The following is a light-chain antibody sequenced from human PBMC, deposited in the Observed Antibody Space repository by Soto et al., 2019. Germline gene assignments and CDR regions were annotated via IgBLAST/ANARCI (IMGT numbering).Light chain of an antibody. CDR3: QQYDNLPLT. V-gene: IGKV1-33*01. CDR1: QDISNY. J-gene: IGKJ4*01. CDR2: DAS. Sequence: DIQMTQSPSSLSASLGDRVTITCQASQDISNYLNWYQQKPGKAPKLLIYDASNLETGVPSRFSGSGSGTDFTFTSSSLQPEDIATYYCQQYDNLPLTFGGGTKVDIK.